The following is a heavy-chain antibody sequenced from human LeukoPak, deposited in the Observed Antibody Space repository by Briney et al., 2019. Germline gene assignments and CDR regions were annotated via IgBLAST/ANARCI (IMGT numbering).Heavy chain of an antibody. Sequence: PSETLSLTCAVYGGSFSGYYWSWIRQPPGKGLEWIGEINHSGSTNYNPSLKSRVTISVDTSKNQFSLKLSSVTAADTAVYYCARNLIVVVPAPDYYYGMDVWGQGTTVTVSS. CDR2: INHSGST. V-gene: IGHV4-34*01. CDR1: GGSFSGYY. J-gene: IGHJ6*02. D-gene: IGHD2-2*01. CDR3: ARNLIVVVPAPDYYYGMDV.